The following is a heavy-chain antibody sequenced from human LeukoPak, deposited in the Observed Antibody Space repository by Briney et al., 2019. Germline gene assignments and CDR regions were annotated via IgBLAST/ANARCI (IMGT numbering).Heavy chain of an antibody. Sequence: SSETLSLTCTVSGGSISGSGYYWGWVRQPPGKGLEWIGSIYESGSIYYNPSLNSRVTISVDTSKNHLSLSLNSVTAADTAVYYCARVGYSPGFPRDPVDYWGQGTLVTVSS. CDR1: GGSISGSGYY. CDR3: ARVGYSPGFPRDPVDY. V-gene: IGHV4-39*07. D-gene: IGHD2-15*01. J-gene: IGHJ4*02. CDR2: IYESGSI.